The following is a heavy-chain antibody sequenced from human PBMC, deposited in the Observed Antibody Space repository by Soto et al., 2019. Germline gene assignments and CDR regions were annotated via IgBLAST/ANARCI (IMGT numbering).Heavy chain of an antibody. CDR1: GFTCTRYS. CDR2: ISSTTNYI. J-gene: IGHJ4*02. CDR3: ARESEDLTSNFDY. Sequence: PVGSLRLSCAAPGFTCTRYSMNWVRQAPGKGLEWGSSISSTTNYIYYGDSMKGRFTISRDNAKNSLYLEMDSLRAEDTAVYYCARESEDLTSNFDYWGQGTLVTVSS. V-gene: IGHV3-21*06.